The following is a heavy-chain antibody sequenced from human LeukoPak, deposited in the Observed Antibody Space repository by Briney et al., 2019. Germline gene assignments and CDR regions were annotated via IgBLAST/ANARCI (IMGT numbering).Heavy chain of an antibody. D-gene: IGHD1-1*01. CDR1: GGSISNRSSY. CDR3: ARALERPEKFDY. V-gene: IGHV4-39*01. Sequence: SETLSLTCSVSGGSISNRSSYWGWIRQPPGKGLAWIGSVYYTGSAYYNPSLKSRVTISVDTSKNQFSLRLNSVPAADTAVYYCARALERPEKFDYWGQGTLVTVSS. J-gene: IGHJ4*02. CDR2: VYYTGSA.